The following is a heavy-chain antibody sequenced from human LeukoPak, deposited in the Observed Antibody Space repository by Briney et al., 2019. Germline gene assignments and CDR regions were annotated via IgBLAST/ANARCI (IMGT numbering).Heavy chain of an antibody. J-gene: IGHJ6*02. D-gene: IGHD6-13*01. CDR1: GFTFSSYP. Sequence: GGSLRLSCAASGFTFSSYPMSWVRQAPGKGLEWVSVITGSGGNTYYADSVKGRFTIFKDNSKNTVYLQMSSLRVDDTAVYYCAKAASSSWPSYYYGMDVWGQGTTVTVSS. CDR3: AKAASSSWPSYYYGMDV. V-gene: IGHV3-23*01. CDR2: ITGSGGNT.